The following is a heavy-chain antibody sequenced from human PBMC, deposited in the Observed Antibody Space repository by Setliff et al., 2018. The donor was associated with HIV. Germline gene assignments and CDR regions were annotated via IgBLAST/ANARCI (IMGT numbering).Heavy chain of an antibody. CDR3: TRDLNFGEARNFILDAFGF. V-gene: IGHV7-4-1*01. Sequence: ASVKVSCKASGYSLTSYSINWVRQAPGQGLEWMGYINTNTGNPTYAQGFTGRFVFSVDTPVSTAYLQIFSLKAEDTAVYYCTRDLNFGEARNFILDAFGFWGQGTMVTVSS. CDR2: INTNTGNP. J-gene: IGHJ3*01. D-gene: IGHD3-10*01. CDR1: GYSLTSYS.